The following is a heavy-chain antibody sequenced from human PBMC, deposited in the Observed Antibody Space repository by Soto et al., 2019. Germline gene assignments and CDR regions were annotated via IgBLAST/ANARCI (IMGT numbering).Heavy chain of an antibody. CDR3: ARDSYSTSNWFDP. CDR1: CYTFTSYG. V-gene: IGHV1-18*01. J-gene: IGHJ5*02. CDR2: ISAYNGNT. D-gene: IGHD6-13*01. Sequence: SGKVWFKASCYTFTSYGISWVRQAPGQGLEWMGWISAYNGNTNYAQKLQGRVTMTTDTSTSTAYMELRSLRSDDTAVYYCARDSYSTSNWFDPWGQGTLVTVSS.